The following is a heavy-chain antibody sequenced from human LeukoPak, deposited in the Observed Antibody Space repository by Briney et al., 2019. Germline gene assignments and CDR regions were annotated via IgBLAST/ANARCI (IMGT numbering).Heavy chain of an antibody. J-gene: IGHJ4*02. V-gene: IGHV1-8*02. CDR2: MNPNSGNT. D-gene: IGHD2-2*01. CDR3: ARGLEDIVVVPAAKNGFDY. Sequence: GASVKVSCKASGGTFSSYDINWVRQATGQGLEWMGWMNPNSGNTGYAQKFQGRVTMTRNTSISTAYMELSSLRSEDTAVYYCARGLEDIVVVPAAKNGFDYWGQGTLVTVSS. CDR1: GGTFSSYD.